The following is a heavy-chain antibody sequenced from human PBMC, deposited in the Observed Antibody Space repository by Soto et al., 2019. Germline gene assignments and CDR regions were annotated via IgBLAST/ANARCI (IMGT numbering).Heavy chain of an antibody. J-gene: IGHJ4*02. Sequence: PSETLSLTCAVYGGSFSGYYWSWIRQPPGKGLEWIGEINHSGSTNYNPSLKSRVTISVDTSKNQFSLKLSSVTAADTAVYYCARVAAVAGFDYWGQGTLVTVSS. D-gene: IGHD6-19*01. CDR1: GGSFSGYY. CDR2: INHSGST. CDR3: ARVAAVAGFDY. V-gene: IGHV4-34*01.